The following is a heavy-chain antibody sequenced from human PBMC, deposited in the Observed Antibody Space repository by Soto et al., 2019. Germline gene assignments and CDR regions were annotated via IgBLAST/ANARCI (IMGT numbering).Heavy chain of an antibody. J-gene: IGHJ6*02. CDR2: ISYDGSNK. CDR3: VKDGSSGWPYYYGMDV. Sequence: GGSLRLSCAASGFTFSSYGMHWVRQAPDKGLEWVAVISYDGSNKYYADSVKGRFTISRDNSKNTLYLQMSSLRAEDTAVYYCVKDGSSGWPYYYGMDVWGQGTTVTVSS. V-gene: IGHV3-30*18. CDR1: GFTFSSYG. D-gene: IGHD6-19*01.